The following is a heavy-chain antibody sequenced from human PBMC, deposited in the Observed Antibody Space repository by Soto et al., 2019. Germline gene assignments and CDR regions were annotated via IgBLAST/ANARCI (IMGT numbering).Heavy chain of an antibody. CDR2: IYYSGST. Sequence: ASETLSLTCTVSGGSISSGDYYWSWIRQPPGKGLEWIGYIYYSGSTYHNPSLKSRVTISVDTSKNQFSLKLSSVTAADTAVYYCARAHLVVVVAATKTSNWFDPWGQGTLVTVSS. J-gene: IGHJ5*02. CDR3: ARAHLVVVVAATKTSNWFDP. V-gene: IGHV4-30-4*01. CDR1: GGSISSGDYY. D-gene: IGHD2-15*01.